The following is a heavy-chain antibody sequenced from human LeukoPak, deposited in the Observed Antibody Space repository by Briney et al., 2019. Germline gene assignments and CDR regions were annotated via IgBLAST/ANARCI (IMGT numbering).Heavy chain of an antibody. V-gene: IGHV5-51*01. D-gene: IGHD3-22*01. Sequence: GESLKISFKGSGYRFNAYWIAWVRQMPGKGLEWMGIIYPDDSDTRYSPSFQGQVTISADKSVRTAYLQWSSLKASDTAMYYCARPNITSYYDSRGYDAFDVWGQGTIVTVSS. CDR2: IYPDDSDT. J-gene: IGHJ3*01. CDR3: ARPNITSYYDSRGYDAFDV. CDR1: GYRFNAYW.